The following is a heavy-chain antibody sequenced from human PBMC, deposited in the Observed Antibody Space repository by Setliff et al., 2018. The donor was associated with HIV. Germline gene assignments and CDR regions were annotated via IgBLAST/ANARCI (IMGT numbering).Heavy chain of an antibody. J-gene: IGHJ1*01. CDR1: GGSVSSGSYY. V-gene: IGHV4-61*01. CDR3: ARGGYSYGFGRHRAYFQY. Sequence: SETLSLTCTVSGGSVSSGSYYWSWIRQPPGKGLEWIGYIYYSGGTNYNPSLKSRVTMSVDTSKNQFSLKLSSVTAADTAVFYCARGGYSYGFGRHRAYFQYWGQGTQVTVS. CDR2: IYYSGGT. D-gene: IGHD5-18*01.